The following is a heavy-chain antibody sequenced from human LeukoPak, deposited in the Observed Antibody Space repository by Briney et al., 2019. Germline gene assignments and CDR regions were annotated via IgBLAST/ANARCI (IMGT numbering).Heavy chain of an antibody. Sequence: SDTLSLTYTVSGGSISSGRYYWSWIRQPPGKGLEWIGYIYYSGTTYHNPSLKSRLTISVDTSKNQFSLKLSSVTAADTAVYYCARRGTYDIDAFDIWGQGTMVTVSS. CDR1: GGSISSGRYY. V-gene: IGHV4-30-4*02. D-gene: IGHD3-9*01. J-gene: IGHJ3*02. CDR2: IYYSGTT. CDR3: ARRGTYDIDAFDI.